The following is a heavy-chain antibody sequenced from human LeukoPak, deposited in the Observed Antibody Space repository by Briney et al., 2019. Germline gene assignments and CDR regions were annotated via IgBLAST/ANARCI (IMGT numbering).Heavy chain of an antibody. CDR1: GFIFSNYA. CDR3: AKWGDYDVLTGYYVSDF. V-gene: IGHV3-23*01. Sequence: PGASLRLSCAASGFIFSNYAMYWVRQAPGEGLEWVSAISGRCDNTYYEDFVKGRCTLSRDSSKNTLYLQMNSLRADDTAVYYCAKWGDYDVLTGYYVSDFWGQGTLVTVSS. D-gene: IGHD3-9*01. J-gene: IGHJ4*02. CDR2: ISGRCDNT.